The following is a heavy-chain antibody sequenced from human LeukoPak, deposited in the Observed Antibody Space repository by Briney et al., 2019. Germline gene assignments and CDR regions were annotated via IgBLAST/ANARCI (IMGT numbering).Heavy chain of an antibody. CDR3: ARPYDTRGYFPDY. V-gene: IGHV3-21*01. CDR2: ISRGSDHI. D-gene: IGHD3-22*01. Sequence: PGGSLRLSCAASGFTFSSYAMNWVRQAPGKGLVWVSSISRGSDHIFYADSMKGRFTISRDNAKNSLYLQMNSLGAEDTAVYYCARPYDTRGYFPDYWGQGTLVTVSS. J-gene: IGHJ4*02. CDR1: GFTFSSYA.